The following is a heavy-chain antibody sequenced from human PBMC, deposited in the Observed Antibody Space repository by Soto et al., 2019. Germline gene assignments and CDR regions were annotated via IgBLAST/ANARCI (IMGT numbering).Heavy chain of an antibody. Sequence: QVQLVQSGAEVKKPGASVKVSCKASGYTFTSYYMHWVRQAPGQGLESMGIINPSGGSTSYAQKFQGRVTMTRDTSTSTVYMELSSLRSEDTAVYYCARRDYYDSSGFGMDVWGQGTTVTVSS. CDR2: INPSGGST. D-gene: IGHD3-22*01. V-gene: IGHV1-46*01. J-gene: IGHJ6*02. CDR1: GYTFTSYY. CDR3: ARRDYYDSSGFGMDV.